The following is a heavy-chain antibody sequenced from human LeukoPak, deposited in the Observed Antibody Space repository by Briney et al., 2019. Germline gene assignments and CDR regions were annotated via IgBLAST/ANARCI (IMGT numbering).Heavy chain of an antibody. CDR3: AREVEYQLLGYMDV. CDR1: GYTFTSYG. Sequence: ASVKVSCKASGYTFTSYGISWVRQAPGQGLEWMGWISAYNGNTNYAQKLQGRVTMTTDTSTSTAYMELRSLRSDDTAAYYCAREVEYQLLGYMDVWGKGTTVTVSS. J-gene: IGHJ6*03. V-gene: IGHV1-18*01. CDR2: ISAYNGNT. D-gene: IGHD2-2*01.